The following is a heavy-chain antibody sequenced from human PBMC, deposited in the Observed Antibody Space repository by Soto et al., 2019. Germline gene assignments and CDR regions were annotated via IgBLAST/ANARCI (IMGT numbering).Heavy chain of an antibody. J-gene: IGHJ4*02. CDR1: GFTFRDYY. CDR3: GRRYYGSGSYI. V-gene: IGHV3-11*01. CDR2: ITSDGSTM. Sequence: GGSLRLSCAGSGFTFRDYYMSWIRQAPGKGLEWVSYITSDGSTMYYAESVKGRFTISRDNAKSSLYLQMNSLRVEDTAVYYCGRRYYGSGSYIWGQGTPVTVSS. D-gene: IGHD3-10*01.